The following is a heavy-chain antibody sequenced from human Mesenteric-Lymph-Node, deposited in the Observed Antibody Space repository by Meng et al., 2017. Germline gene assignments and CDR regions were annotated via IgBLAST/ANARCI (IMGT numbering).Heavy chain of an antibody. D-gene: IGHD3-10*01. V-gene: IGHV1-69*06. CDR2: IIPIFGTA. CDR1: GGTFSSYA. Sequence: SVKVSCKASGGTFSSYAISWVRQAPGQGLEWMGGIIPIFGTANYAQKFQGRVTITADKSTSTAYMELSSLRSEDTAVYYCARVGVLGFGELLDDGMDVWGQGTTVTVSS. CDR3: ARVGVLGFGELLDDGMDV. J-gene: IGHJ6*02.